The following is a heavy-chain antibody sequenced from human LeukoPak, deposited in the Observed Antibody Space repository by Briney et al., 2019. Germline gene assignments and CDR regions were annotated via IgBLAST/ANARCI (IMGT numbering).Heavy chain of an antibody. Sequence: GGSLRLSCAASGFTFSSYSMNWVRQAPGKGLEWVSSISSSSSYIYYADSVKGRFTISRDDTKNSLYLQMNSLRAEDTAVYYCARLLAAPNYYYGMDVWGKGTTVTVSS. CDR1: GFTFSSYS. V-gene: IGHV3-21*01. CDR3: ARLLAAPNYYYGMDV. CDR2: ISSSSSYI. J-gene: IGHJ6*04. D-gene: IGHD2-15*01.